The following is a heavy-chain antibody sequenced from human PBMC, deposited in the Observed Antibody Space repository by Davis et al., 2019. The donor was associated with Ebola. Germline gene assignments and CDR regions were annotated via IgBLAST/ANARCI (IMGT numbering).Heavy chain of an antibody. D-gene: IGHD6-19*01. CDR3: AKDGGAVGGTLDG. Sequence: GESLKISCAASGFTFSNYAMHWVRQAPGKGLEWVAVVSRDGTGKHYVDSVKGRFTISRDNSKNTLYLQMSSLSAEDTAVYHCAKDGGAVGGTLDGWGQGTLATVSS. J-gene: IGHJ4*02. CDR1: GFTFSNYA. CDR2: VSRDGTGK. V-gene: IGHV3-30*18.